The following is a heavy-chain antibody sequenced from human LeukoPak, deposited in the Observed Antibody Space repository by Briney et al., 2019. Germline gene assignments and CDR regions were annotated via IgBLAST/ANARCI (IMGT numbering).Heavy chain of an antibody. J-gene: IGHJ3*02. CDR1: GFTFSSYE. CDR3: HYDSSGHDAFDI. CDR2: ISSSGSTK. V-gene: IGHV3-48*03. D-gene: IGHD3-22*01. Sequence: PGGSLRLSCAASGFTFSSYEMNWVRQAPGKGLEWVSSISSSGSTKYYADSLKGRFTISRDNARNSLYLQMSSLRAEDTAVYYCHYDSSGHDAFDIWGQGTMVTVSS.